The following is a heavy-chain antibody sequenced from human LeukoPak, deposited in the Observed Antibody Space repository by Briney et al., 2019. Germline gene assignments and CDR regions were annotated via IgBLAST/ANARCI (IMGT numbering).Heavy chain of an antibody. V-gene: IGHV1-8*01. Sequence: ASVKVSCKASGYTFTSYDINWVRLATGQGLEWMGWMNPNSGNTGYAQKFQGRVTMTRNTSISTAYMELSSLRSEDTAVYYCARGEGYYSIRNNWFDPWGQGTLVTVSS. D-gene: IGHD3-3*01. CDR1: GYTFTSYD. J-gene: IGHJ5*02. CDR2: MNPNSGNT. CDR3: ARGEGYYSIRNNWFDP.